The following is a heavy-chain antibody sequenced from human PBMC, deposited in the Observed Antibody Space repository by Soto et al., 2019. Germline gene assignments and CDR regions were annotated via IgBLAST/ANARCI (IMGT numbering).Heavy chain of an antibody. D-gene: IGHD6-13*01. J-gene: IGHJ4*02. V-gene: IGHV1-46*01. CDR1: GYTFTSYY. Sequence: GASVKVSCKASGYTFTSYYMHWVRQAPGQGLEWMGIIHPSDGSTSYAQEFQGRVTMTRDTSTSTVYMEVSSLISGDTAVYYCARSSSSIDYWGQGTPVTVSS. CDR3: ARSSSSIDY. CDR2: IHPSDGST.